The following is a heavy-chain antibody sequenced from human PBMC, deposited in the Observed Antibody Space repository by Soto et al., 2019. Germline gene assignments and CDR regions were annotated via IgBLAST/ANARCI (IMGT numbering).Heavy chain of an antibody. D-gene: IGHD2-15*01. CDR1: GFTFDDYA. J-gene: IGHJ3*02. CDR2: ISWNSGSI. Sequence: DVQLVESGGGLVQPGRSLRLSCAASGFTFDDYAMHWVRQAPGKGLEWVSGISWNSGSIGYADSVKGRFTISRDNAKNSLYLQMNRLRAEDTALYYCAKARVVVEDAFDIWGQGTMVTVSS. CDR3: AKARVVVEDAFDI. V-gene: IGHV3-9*01.